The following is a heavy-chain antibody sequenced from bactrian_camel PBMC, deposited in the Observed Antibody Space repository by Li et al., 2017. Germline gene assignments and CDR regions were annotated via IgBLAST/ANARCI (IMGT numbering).Heavy chain of an antibody. CDR2: IRNGLDT. CDR1: EYTGKSYC. V-gene: IGHV3S55*01. J-gene: IGHJ4*01. Sequence: HVQLVESGGGSVQAGGSLTLSCAVGEYTGKSYCMGWFRQAPGKEREGVAAIRNGLDTSYADSVKGRFTISQGNDGNTLYLQMNGLKSEDTGMYYCAAESEPIGWVLGPLEYDNWGQGTQVTVS. D-gene: IGHD5*01. CDR3: AAESEPIGWVLGPLEYDN.